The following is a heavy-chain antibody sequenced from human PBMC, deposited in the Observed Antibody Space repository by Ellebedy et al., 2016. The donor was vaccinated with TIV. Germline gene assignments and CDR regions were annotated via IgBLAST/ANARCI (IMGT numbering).Heavy chain of an antibody. CDR1: GDSVSRDSVA. V-gene: IGHV6-1*01. D-gene: IGHD1-26*01. J-gene: IGHJ4*02. CDR2: TYYRSEWFY. CDR3: ARLVGGTADY. Sequence: SETLSLTCAISGDSVSRDSVAWNWIRQSTSRGLEWLGRTYYRSEWFYDYTVSVKSRITINPDTSKNQLSLQLNAVTPEDTAVYYCARLVGGTADYWGQGTLVTVSS.